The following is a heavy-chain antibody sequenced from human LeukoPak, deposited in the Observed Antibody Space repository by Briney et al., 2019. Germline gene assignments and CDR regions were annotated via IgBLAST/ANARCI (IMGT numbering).Heavy chain of an antibody. V-gene: IGHV4-31*03. Sequence: SETLSLTCTVSGGSISSGGYYWSWIRQHPGKGLEWLGYIYYSGSTYHNPSLKSRVTISVDTSKNQFSLKLSSVTAADTAVYYCARDGAETYYDFWSGYYLNWFDPWGQGTLVTVSS. CDR2: IYYSGST. J-gene: IGHJ5*02. CDR1: GGSISSGGYY. D-gene: IGHD3-3*01. CDR3: ARDGAETYYDFWSGYYLNWFDP.